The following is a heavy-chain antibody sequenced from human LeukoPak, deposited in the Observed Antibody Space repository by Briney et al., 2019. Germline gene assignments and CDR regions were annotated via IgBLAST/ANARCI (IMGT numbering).Heavy chain of an antibody. Sequence: ASETLSLTCAVSGGSISSSNWWSWVRQPPGKGLEWIGEIYHSGSTNYNPSLKSRVTISVDKSKNQFSLKLSSVTAADTAVYYCARGNGYYDSSGYYVIYYYYGMDVWGQGTTVTVSS. D-gene: IGHD3-22*01. CDR1: GGSISSSNW. CDR2: IYHSGST. V-gene: IGHV4-4*02. CDR3: ARGNGYYDSSGYYVIYYYYGMDV. J-gene: IGHJ6*02.